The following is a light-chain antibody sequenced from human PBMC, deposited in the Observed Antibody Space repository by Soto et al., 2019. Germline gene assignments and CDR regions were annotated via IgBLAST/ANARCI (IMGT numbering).Light chain of an antibody. V-gene: IGLV2-8*01. CDR3: TSYVGGNNHYV. J-gene: IGLJ1*01. Sequence: QSALTQPPSASGSPGQSVTISCTGTSSDVGGYNYVSWYQQHPGKAPKLMIYEVSKRPSGVPDRFSGSKSGNTASLTVSGLQAEDEADYYCTSYVGGNNHYVFGTGTKVTVL. CDR1: SSDVGGYNY. CDR2: EVS.